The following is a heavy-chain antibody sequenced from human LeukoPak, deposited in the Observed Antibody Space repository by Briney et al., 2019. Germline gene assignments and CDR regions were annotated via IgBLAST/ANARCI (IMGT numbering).Heavy chain of an antibody. CDR1: GGSISSGSYY. Sequence: SETLSLTCTVSGGSISSGSYYWSWIRQPAGKGLEWIGRIYTSGSTNYNPSLKSRVTISVDTSKNPFSLKLSSVTAADTAVYYCASGLQAFDYWGQGTLVTVSS. V-gene: IGHV4-61*02. CDR3: ASGLQAFDY. J-gene: IGHJ4*02. CDR2: IYTSGST.